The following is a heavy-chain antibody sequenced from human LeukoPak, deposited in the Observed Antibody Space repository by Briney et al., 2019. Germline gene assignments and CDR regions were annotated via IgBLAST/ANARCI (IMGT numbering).Heavy chain of an antibody. J-gene: IGHJ3*02. CDR3: ARDLPALGRAFDI. CDR1: GYTFTSYD. D-gene: IGHD1-26*01. Sequence: ASVKVFCKASGYTFTSYDINWVRQATGQGLEWMGWMNPNSGNTGYAQKFQGRVTMTRNTSISTAYMELSSLRSEDTAVYYCARDLPALGRAFDIWGQGTMVTVSS. V-gene: IGHV1-8*01. CDR2: MNPNSGNT.